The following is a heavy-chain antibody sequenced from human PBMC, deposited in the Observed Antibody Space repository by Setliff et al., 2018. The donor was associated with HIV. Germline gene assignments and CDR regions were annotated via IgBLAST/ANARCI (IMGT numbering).Heavy chain of an antibody. Sequence: ASVKVSCKASGGSSRTYSINWVRQAPGQGLEWMGQFIAVLDITSYAQKFQGRLTITADESTSTMYMELSSLRSDDTAVYYCAGPRGDEAFDIWGQGTMVTVSS. CDR3: AGPRGDEAFDI. CDR2: FIAVLDIT. D-gene: IGHD3-10*01. V-gene: IGHV1-69*10. CDR1: GGSSRTYS. J-gene: IGHJ3*02.